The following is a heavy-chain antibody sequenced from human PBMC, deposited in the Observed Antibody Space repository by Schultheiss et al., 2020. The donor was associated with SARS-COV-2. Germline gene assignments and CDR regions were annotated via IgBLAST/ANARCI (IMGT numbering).Heavy chain of an antibody. Sequence: SETLSLTCTVSGGSISSGSYYWSWIRQPPGKGLEWIGEINHSGSTNYNPSLKSRVTISVDTSKNQFSLKLSSVTAADTAVYYCARAQWLRGDFDYWGQGTLVTVSS. D-gene: IGHD5-12*01. CDR2: INHSGST. J-gene: IGHJ4*02. CDR3: ARAQWLRGDFDY. CDR1: GGSISSGSYY. V-gene: IGHV4-39*07.